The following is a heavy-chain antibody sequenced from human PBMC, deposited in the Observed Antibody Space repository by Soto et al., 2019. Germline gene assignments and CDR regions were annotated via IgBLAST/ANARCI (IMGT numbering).Heavy chain of an antibody. CDR2: ITEDGSDM. Sequence: EVQLVESGGGLVQPGGSLRLSCAASGFTFSSYWMSWVRPAPGKGLEWVANITEDGSDMYYVDSVKGRFTISRDNAKNALYLQMNSLRAEDTAVYYCATEVWVYYDFWSGYSDYWGQGTLVTVSS. J-gene: IGHJ4*02. D-gene: IGHD3-3*01. V-gene: IGHV3-7*01. CDR1: GFTFSSYW. CDR3: ATEVWVYYDFWSGYSDY.